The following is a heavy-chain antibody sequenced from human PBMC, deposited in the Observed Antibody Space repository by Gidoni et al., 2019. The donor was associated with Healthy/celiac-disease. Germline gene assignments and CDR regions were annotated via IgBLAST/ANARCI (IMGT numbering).Heavy chain of an antibody. CDR3: ARPGGGSYSRVRWFDP. CDR2: INHSGST. V-gene: IGHV4-34*01. J-gene: IGHJ5*02. Sequence: QVQLQQWGAGLLKPSETLSLTCAVYGGSFSGYYWSWIRQPPGKGLEWIGEINHSGSTNYNPSLKSRVTISVDTSKNQFSLKLSSVTAADTAGYYCARPGGGSYSRVRWFDPWGQGTLVTVSS. CDR1: GGSFSGYY. D-gene: IGHD1-26*01.